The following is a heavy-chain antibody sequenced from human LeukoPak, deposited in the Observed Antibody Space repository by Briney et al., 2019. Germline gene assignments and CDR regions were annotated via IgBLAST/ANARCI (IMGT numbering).Heavy chain of an antibody. Sequence: ASVKVSCKASGYTFTSYDINWVRQATGQGLEWMGWMNPNSGNTGYAQKFQGRVTITRNTSISTAYMELSSLRSEDTAVYYCARTSGSRGYYFDYWGQGTLVTVSS. J-gene: IGHJ4*02. V-gene: IGHV1-8*03. CDR2: MNPNSGNT. CDR1: GYTFTSYD. CDR3: ARTSGSRGYYFDY. D-gene: IGHD1-26*01.